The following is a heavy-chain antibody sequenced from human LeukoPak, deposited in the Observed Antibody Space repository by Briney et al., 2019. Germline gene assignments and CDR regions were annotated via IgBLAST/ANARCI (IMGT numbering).Heavy chain of an antibody. V-gene: IGHV3-23*01. CDR2: ISGSGGST. CDR1: GFTLSSYA. J-gene: IGHJ4*02. Sequence: GGSLRLSCAASGFTLSSYAMSWVRQAPGKGLEWVSAISGSGGSTYYADSVKGRFTISRDNSKNTLYLQMNSLRAEDTAVYYCAKHTYYYDSSGYLVYWGQGTLVTVSS. CDR3: AKHTYYYDSSGYLVY. D-gene: IGHD3-22*01.